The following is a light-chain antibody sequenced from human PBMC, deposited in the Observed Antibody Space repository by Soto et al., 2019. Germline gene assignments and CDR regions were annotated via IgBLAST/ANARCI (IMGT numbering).Light chain of an antibody. V-gene: IGKV3-20*01. CDR2: GAS. CDR1: QTVRNTY. J-gene: IGKJ4*01. Sequence: EIVLTQFPGALSLSPGERVTLSCRASQTVRNTYLAWYQQKSGQAPKFLIYGASNRATGIPDRFSGSGSGTDFTLTISRLEPEDFAVYYCPQYGALPPTFGGGTKGEIK. CDR3: PQYGALPPT.